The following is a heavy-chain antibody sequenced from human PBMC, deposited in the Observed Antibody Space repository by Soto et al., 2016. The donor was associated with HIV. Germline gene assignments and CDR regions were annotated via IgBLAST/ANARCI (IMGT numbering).Heavy chain of an antibody. J-gene: IGHJ4*02. CDR1: GSSMSNFY. V-gene: IGHV4-59*01. D-gene: IGHD3-9*01. CDR2: INYNGNA. Sequence: QVQLLESGPGLVRPSETLSLTCTVSGSSMSNFYWSWIRQSPGKGLEWVGNINYNGNANYTSPLKSRVSISVDTSRNQFTLSLRSVNTADTAVYYCARAVNYRTDWYNVIGAWNYWGQGSWSPSPQ. CDR3: ARAVNYRTDWYNVIGAWNY.